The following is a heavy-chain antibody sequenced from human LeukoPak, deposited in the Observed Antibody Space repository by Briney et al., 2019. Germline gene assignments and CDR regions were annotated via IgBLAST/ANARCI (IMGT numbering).Heavy chain of an antibody. CDR1: GFTFPDYA. D-gene: IGHD2-8*01. CDR3: TRGSRPRYCTNGVCPDRY. J-gene: IGHJ4*02. Sequence: HPGGSLRLSCSTSGFTFPDYALSWVRQAPGKGLEWLSFIRSRSIGGAIEYAASVKGRFTISRDDSKSIAYLQMNSLKTEDTAVYYCTRGSRPRYCTNGVCPDRYWGQGTLVTVSS. V-gene: IGHV3-49*04. CDR2: IRSRSIGGAI.